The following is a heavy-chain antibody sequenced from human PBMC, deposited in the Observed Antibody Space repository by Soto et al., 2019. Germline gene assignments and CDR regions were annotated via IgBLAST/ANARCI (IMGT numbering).Heavy chain of an antibody. D-gene: IGHD3-9*01. CDR2: IWYDGSNK. Sequence: QVQLVESGGGVVQPGRSLRLSCAASGFTFSSYGMHWVRQAPGKGLEWVAVIWYDGSNKYYADSVKGRFTISRDNSKNTLYLQMNSLRAEDTAVYYCARDHRYFDPYYYYGMDVWGQGTTVTVSS. J-gene: IGHJ6*02. V-gene: IGHV3-33*01. CDR1: GFTFSSYG. CDR3: ARDHRYFDPYYYYGMDV.